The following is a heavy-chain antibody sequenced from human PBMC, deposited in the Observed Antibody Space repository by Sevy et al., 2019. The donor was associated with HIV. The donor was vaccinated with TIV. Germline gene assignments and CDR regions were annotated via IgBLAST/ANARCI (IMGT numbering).Heavy chain of an antibody. D-gene: IGHD1-26*01. CDR1: GFNFRNSW. V-gene: IGHV3-7*03. CDR2: IKQDGYET. Sequence: VGSLRLSCATFGFNFRNSWMAWVRQPPGKGLEFLADIKQDGYETYYVDSVKGRFTISRDNAKNSLHLQMNSLRAEDTAMYFCVRDTEEGASVLDYWGQGTPVTAPQ. J-gene: IGHJ4*02. CDR3: VRDTEEGASVLDY.